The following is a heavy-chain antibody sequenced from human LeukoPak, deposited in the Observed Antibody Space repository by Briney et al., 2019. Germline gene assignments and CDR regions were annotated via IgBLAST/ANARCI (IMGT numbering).Heavy chain of an antibody. V-gene: IGHV3-7*01. CDR1: GFTFSGNW. J-gene: IGHJ4*02. CDR3: AKLLGTGTTYDS. D-gene: IGHD1-1*01. Sequence: PGGSLRLSCEGSGFTFSGNWMSWVRQAPGKGLEWVASVNPDGSQNFYVDSVKGRSTISRDNTKSSLFLQMNSLGVEDTAMYYCAKLLGTGTTYDSWGQGTRVTVSS. CDR2: VNPDGSQN.